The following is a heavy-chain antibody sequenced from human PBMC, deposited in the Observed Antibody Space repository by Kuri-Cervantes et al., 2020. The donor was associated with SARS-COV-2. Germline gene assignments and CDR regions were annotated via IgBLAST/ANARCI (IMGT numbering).Heavy chain of an antibody. Sequence: ESLKISCAVSGYSISSGYYWGWIRQPPGKGLEWIGSIYHSGSTYYNPSLKSRVTISVDTSKNQFSLKLSSVTAADTAVYYCARELTAWGQGTLVTVSS. CDR3: ARELTA. CDR1: GYSISSGYY. D-gene: IGHD1-26*01. CDR2: IYHSGST. J-gene: IGHJ4*02. V-gene: IGHV4-38-2*01.